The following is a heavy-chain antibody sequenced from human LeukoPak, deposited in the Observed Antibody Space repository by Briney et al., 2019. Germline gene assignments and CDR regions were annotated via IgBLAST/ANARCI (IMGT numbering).Heavy chain of an antibody. CDR3: ARRPDYGGTPTFDY. CDR1: GFTVSSNY. D-gene: IGHD4-23*01. CDR2: IYSGGST. V-gene: IGHV3-66*01. Sequence: GGSLRLPCAASGFTVSSNYMSWVRQAPGKGLEWVSVIYSGGSTYYADSVKGRFIISRDNSKNTLYLQMNSLRVEDTAVYYCARRPDYGGTPTFDYWGQGTLVTVSS. J-gene: IGHJ4*02.